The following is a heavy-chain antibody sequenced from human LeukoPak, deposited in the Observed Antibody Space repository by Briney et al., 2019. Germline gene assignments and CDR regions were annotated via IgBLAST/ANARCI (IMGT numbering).Heavy chain of an antibody. CDR2: ISSSSSYI. CDR3: ARVEEEWELLALNFDY. D-gene: IGHD1-26*01. J-gene: IGHJ4*02. V-gene: IGHV3-21*01. CDR1: GSTFSSYS. Sequence: GGSLRLSCAASGSTFSSYSMNWVRQAPGKGLEWVSSISSSSSYIYYADSVKGRFTISRDNAKNSLYLQMNSLRAEDTAVYYCARVEEEWELLALNFDYWGQGTLVTVSS.